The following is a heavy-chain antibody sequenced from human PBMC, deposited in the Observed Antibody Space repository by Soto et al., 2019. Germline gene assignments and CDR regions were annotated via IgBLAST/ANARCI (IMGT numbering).Heavy chain of an antibody. CDR3: ARELRTLASPLDV. D-gene: IGHD3-3*02. CDR1: GYTFSNYG. Sequence: GASVKVSCKTSGYTFSNYGISWVRQAPGQPLEWLGWISLYSDGTNFALKFQGRVTLSRDSSTDTIYMELSSLRSDDTAVYYCARELRTLASPLDVWGQGTLVT. J-gene: IGHJ4*02. V-gene: IGHV1-18*01. CDR2: ISLYSDGT.